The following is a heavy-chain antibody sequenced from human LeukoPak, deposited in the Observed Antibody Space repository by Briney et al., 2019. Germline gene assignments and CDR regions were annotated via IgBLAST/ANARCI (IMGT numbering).Heavy chain of an antibody. V-gene: IGHV3-30*03. Sequence: GRSLRLSCAASGFTFSSYGMHWVRQAPGKGLEWVAVISYDGSNKYYADSVKGRFTISRDNAKNTLYLQMNSLRAEDTAVYYCARDRSSLGLWFGELRNWGQGTLVTVSS. D-gene: IGHD3-10*01. CDR1: GFTFSSYG. J-gene: IGHJ4*02. CDR2: ISYDGSNK. CDR3: ARDRSSLGLWFGELRN.